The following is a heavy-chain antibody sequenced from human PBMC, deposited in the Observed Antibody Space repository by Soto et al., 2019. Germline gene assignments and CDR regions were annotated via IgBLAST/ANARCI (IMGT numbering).Heavy chain of an antibody. V-gene: IGHV5-51*01. CDR3: ARKDKSGYFNWFDP. CDR1: GYRFTSYW. J-gene: IGHJ5*02. D-gene: IGHD3-22*01. Sequence: PGAALKISCRTSGYRFTSYWIALVRQMAGKGLEWMGIIFPSDSDTRYSPSFQGQVTISADRSTSTVFLQWASLKASDTAVYFCARKDKSGYFNWFDPWGQGTLVTVSS. CDR2: IFPSDSDT.